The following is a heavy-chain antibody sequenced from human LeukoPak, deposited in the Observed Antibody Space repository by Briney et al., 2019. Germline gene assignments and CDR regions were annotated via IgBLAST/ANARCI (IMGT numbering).Heavy chain of an antibody. D-gene: IGHD2-15*01. V-gene: IGHV5-51*01. CDR3: ARSRGVRYCSGGSCSAGFDY. CDR2: IYPGDSDT. CDR1: GYSFTSYW. Sequence: GESLKISCKGSGYSFTSYWIGWVRQMPGKGLEWMGIIYPGDSDTRYSPSFQGQVTISADKSISTAYLQWSSLKASGTAMYYCARSRGVRYCSGGSCSAGFDYWGQGTLVTVSS. J-gene: IGHJ4*02.